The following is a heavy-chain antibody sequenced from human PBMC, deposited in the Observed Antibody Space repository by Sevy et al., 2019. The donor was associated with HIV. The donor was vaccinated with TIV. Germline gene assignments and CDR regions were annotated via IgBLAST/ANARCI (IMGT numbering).Heavy chain of an antibody. CDR2: ISSSGTTI. D-gene: IGHD3-10*01. V-gene: IGHV3-11*01. J-gene: IGHJ4*02. CDR1: GLAFSDYY. Sequence: GGSLRLSCAASGLAFSDYYMSWIRQAPGKGLEWVSDISSSGTTIYYADSVKGRFTISRDNSKNSLYLQMNSLRVDDTAVYYCARDPFHFLRGGFWGQGTLVTVSS. CDR3: ARDPFHFLRGGF.